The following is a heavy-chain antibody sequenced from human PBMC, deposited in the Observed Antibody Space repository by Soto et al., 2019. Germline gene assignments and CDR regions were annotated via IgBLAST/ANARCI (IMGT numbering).Heavy chain of an antibody. CDR2: IYYSGST. D-gene: IGHD3-3*01. V-gene: IGHV4-31*03. J-gene: IGHJ6*03. CDR3: AREGGGYYTNDYYYYYMDV. Sequence: QVQLQESGPGLVKPSQTLSLTCTVSGGSISSGGYYWSWIRQHPGKGLEWIGYIYYSGSTYYNPSLKSRVTISVDTSKNQFSLKLSSVTAADTAVYYCAREGGGYYTNDYYYYYMDVWGKGTTVTVSS. CDR1: GGSISSGGYY.